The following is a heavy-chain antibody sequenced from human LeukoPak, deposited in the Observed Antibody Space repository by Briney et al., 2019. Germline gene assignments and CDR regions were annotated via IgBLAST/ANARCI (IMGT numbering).Heavy chain of an antibody. V-gene: IGHV3-23*01. CDR3: AKATYSSSWNLYFDY. J-gene: IGHJ4*02. Sequence: PGGSLRLSCATSGFSFSSYAMSWVRQAPGKGLEWVSSISGGGSSTYYADSVNGRFTISRDNSKTTLYLQMNSLRAEDTAVYYCAKATYSSSWNLYFDYWGQGTLVTVSS. CDR1: GFSFSSYA. D-gene: IGHD6-13*01. CDR2: ISGGGSST.